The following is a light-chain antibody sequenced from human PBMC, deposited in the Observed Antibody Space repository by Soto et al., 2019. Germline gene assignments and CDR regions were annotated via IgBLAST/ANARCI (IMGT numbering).Light chain of an antibody. CDR1: NSDVGDYNY. Sequence: QSVLTQPASVSGSPGQSITISCTGTNSDVGDYNYVSWYQQHPGKAPKLIIYEVSNRPSGISDRFSASKSGNTASLTISGLQAGDEADYYCSSYTNSNTRVFGTGTKVTVL. J-gene: IGLJ1*01. V-gene: IGLV2-14*01. CDR2: EVS. CDR3: SSYTNSNTRV.